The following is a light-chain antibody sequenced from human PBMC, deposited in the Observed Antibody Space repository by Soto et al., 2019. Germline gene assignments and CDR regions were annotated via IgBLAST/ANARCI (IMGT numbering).Light chain of an antibody. CDR3: QKYDNVPLT. CDR1: QDISKY. V-gene: IGKV1-33*01. J-gene: IGKJ4*01. CDR2: DAA. Sequence: DIQMTQSPSSLSASVGDRVTITCQAGQDISKYLNWYQQKQEEAPKLLIYDAANLETGVPSRFSGSGSGTDFSFTISSLQPEYISTYYCQKYDNVPLTFGGGTKVDVK.